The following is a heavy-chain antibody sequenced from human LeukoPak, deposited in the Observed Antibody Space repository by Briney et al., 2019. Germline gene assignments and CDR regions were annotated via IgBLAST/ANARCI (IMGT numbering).Heavy chain of an antibody. J-gene: IGHJ3*02. V-gene: IGHV4-39*01. CDR3: ATYCKKNCISRNGFDI. CDR2: FYYTGST. D-gene: IGHD2/OR15-2a*01. CDR1: GGSITNDDYF. Sequence: KASETLSLTCTVSGGSITNDDYFWGWIRQPPGKGLEWIGSFYYTGSTYYNPSLKSRVTISIDTSKIQFSLKLTSVTAADTAVYYCATYCKKNCISRNGFDIWGQGTMVAVSS.